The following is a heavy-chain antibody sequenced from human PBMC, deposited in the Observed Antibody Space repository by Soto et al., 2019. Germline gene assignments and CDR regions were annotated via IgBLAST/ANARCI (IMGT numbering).Heavy chain of an antibody. J-gene: IGHJ4*02. CDR2: INPNSGGT. CDR1: GYTFTGYY. CDR3: ERGYRDSSGYPFATCDY. V-gene: IGHV1-2*02. Sequence: ASVKVSCKASGYTFTGYYMHWVRQAPGQGLEWMGWINPNSGGTNYAQKFQGRVTMTRDTSISTAYMELSRLRSDDTAVYYCERGYRDSSGYPFATCDYWGQGTLVTVSS. D-gene: IGHD3-22*01.